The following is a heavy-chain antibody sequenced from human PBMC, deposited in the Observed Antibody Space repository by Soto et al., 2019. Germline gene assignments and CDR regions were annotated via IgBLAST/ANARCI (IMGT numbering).Heavy chain of an antibody. V-gene: IGHV1-2*04. CDR1: GYTFTGYY. J-gene: IGHJ4*02. D-gene: IGHD2-15*01. Sequence: ASVKVSCKASGYTFTGYYMHWVRQAPGQGLEWMGWINPNSGGTNYAQKFQGWVTMTSDTSISTAYMELSRLRSDDTAVYYCARGISQTCSGGSCYLFDYWGQGTLVTVSS. CDR2: INPNSGGT. CDR3: ARGISQTCSGGSCYLFDY.